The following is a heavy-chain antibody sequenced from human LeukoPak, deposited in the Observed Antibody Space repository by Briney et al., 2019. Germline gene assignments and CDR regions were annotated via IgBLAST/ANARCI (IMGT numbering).Heavy chain of an antibody. CDR2: VSGGGHNT. V-gene: IGHV3-23*01. CDR1: GFTFSSYA. Sequence: PGGSLRLSRAASGFTFSSYAMSWVRQAPGKGLEWVSVVSGGGHNTYYADSVKGRFTMSRDNSKRTVYLQMNSLRAEDTAVYYCAKDRSSWYYPFDSWGQGTLVTVSS. D-gene: IGHD3-3*01. J-gene: IGHJ4*02. CDR3: AKDRSSWYYPFDS.